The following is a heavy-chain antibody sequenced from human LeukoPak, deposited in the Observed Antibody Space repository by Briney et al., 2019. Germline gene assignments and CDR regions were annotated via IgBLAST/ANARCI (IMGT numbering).Heavy chain of an antibody. CDR2: IRYDGGNA. CDR3: AKGDYYGSGLDY. J-gene: IGHJ4*02. Sequence: GGSLRLSCAASGFTFSSYGMHWVRQAPGKGLVWVAYIRYDGGNAYYVDSVKGRFTISRDNSKDTLYLQMNGLRPEDTAVYFCAKGDYYGSGLDYWGQGAPVTVSS. D-gene: IGHD3-10*01. V-gene: IGHV3-30*02. CDR1: GFTFSSYG.